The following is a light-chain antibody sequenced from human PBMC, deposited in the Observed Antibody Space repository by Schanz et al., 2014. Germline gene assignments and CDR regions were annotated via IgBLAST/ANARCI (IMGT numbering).Light chain of an antibody. Sequence: QSVLTQPPSASGTPGQRVTISCSGSSSNIGGNSVNWFQQLPGTAPKLLLYGNKQRPSGVPDRFSGSKSGTSASLAISGLQSEDEADYYCAAWDDSLNGPVFGGGTKLTVL. CDR2: GNK. V-gene: IGLV1-44*01. CDR3: AAWDDSLNGPV. CDR1: SSNIGGNS. J-gene: IGLJ3*02.